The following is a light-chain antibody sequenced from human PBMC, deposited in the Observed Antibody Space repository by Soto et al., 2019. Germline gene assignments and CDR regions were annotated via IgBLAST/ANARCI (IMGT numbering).Light chain of an antibody. V-gene: IGKV2-28*01. CDR3: MQALQTPWT. CDR2: LGS. J-gene: IGKJ1*01. Sequence: DIVMTQSPLSLPVTPGEPASISCRSSQSLLSSNGYNYLDWYLQKPGQSPQLLVYLGSNRASGVPDRFSGSGSGTDFTLKINRVEAEDVGVYYCMQALQTPWTFGQGTKVEIK. CDR1: QSLLSSNGYNY.